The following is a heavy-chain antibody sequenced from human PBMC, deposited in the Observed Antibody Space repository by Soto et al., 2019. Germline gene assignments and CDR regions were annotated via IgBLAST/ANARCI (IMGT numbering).Heavy chain of an antibody. CDR1: GYGFTSYA. V-gene: IGHV1-18*01. Sequence: GASVKVSCKTYGYGFTSYAFNWVRHAPGQGLEWMGWISAYNGDTNYAQNLQGRVTMTTDTSSSTAYMELSSLRSDDTAVYYCAASAEYSSSSSFDYWGQGTLVTVSS. CDR2: ISAYNGDT. CDR3: AASAEYSSSSSFDY. D-gene: IGHD6-6*01. J-gene: IGHJ4*02.